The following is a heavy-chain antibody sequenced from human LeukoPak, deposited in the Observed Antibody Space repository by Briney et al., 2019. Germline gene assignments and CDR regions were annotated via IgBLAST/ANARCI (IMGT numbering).Heavy chain of an antibody. CDR1: GFTFSSYA. J-gene: IGHJ3*02. D-gene: IGHD3-22*01. V-gene: IGHV3-23*01. CDR3: ANDGAYYDINTYAFDI. CDR2: ISGSGGST. Sequence: GGSLRLSCAASGFTFSSYAMSWVRQAPGKGLEWVSGISGSGGSTYYADSVKGRFTISRDNSKNTLYLQMNSLRAEDTAVYYCANDGAYYDINTYAFDIWGQGTMVTVSS.